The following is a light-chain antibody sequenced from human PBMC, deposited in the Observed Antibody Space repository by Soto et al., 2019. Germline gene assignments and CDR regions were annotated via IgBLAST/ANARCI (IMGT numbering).Light chain of an antibody. CDR3: QQYNSYPLT. CDR2: KAS. V-gene: IGKV1-5*03. Sequence: DIQMTQSPSTLSASVGDRVTITCRASQSISSWLAWYQQKPGKAPKLLIYKASSLESGVPSRFSGSGSGTDFTLTISSLQPDDFAAYYCQQYNSYPLTFGSGTKVDIK. CDR1: QSISSW. J-gene: IGKJ3*01.